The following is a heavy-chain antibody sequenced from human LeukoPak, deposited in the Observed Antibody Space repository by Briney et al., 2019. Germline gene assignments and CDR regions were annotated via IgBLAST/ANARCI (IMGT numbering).Heavy chain of an antibody. J-gene: IGHJ4*02. D-gene: IGHD3-10*01. CDR3: AREVNYYGSGYFDY. CDR1: GGTFSSYA. Sequence: SVKVSCKASGGTFSSYAISWVRQAPGQGLEWMGRIIPIFGIANYAQKFQGRVTITAGKSTSTAYMELSSLRSEDTAVYYCAREVNYYGSGYFDYWGQGTPVTVSS. CDR2: IIPIFGIA. V-gene: IGHV1-69*04.